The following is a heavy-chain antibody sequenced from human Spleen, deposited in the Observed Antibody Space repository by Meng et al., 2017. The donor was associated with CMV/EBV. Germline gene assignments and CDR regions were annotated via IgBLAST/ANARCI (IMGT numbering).Heavy chain of an antibody. J-gene: IGHJ3*02. CDR1: GYTFTGYY. CDR2: INPNSGGT. D-gene: IGHD3-22*01. Sequence: ASVKVSCKASGYTFTGYYMHWVRQAPGQGLEWMGWINPNSGGTNYAQKFQGRVTMTRDTSISTAYMELSRLRSDDTAVYYCARGRNYYDSSGNDAFDIWGQGTMVTVSS. V-gene: IGHV1-2*02. CDR3: ARGRNYYDSSGNDAFDI.